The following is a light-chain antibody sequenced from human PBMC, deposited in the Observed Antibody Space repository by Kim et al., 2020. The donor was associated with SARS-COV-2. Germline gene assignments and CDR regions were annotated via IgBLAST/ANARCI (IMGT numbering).Light chain of an antibody. CDR1: NSHIGNNY. V-gene: IGLV1-51*01. J-gene: IGLJ3*02. Sequence: GQKVTLSCSGSNSHIGNNYVSWYQHLPGTAPKLLIYENNKRPSGIPDRFSGSTSGTSATLGITGLQTGDEAAYYCGTWDNSLSAGVFGGGTQLTVL. CDR2: ENN. CDR3: GTWDNSLSAGV.